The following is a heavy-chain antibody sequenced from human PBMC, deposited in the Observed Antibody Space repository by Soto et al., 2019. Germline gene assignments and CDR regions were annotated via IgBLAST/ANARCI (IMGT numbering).Heavy chain of an antibody. Sequence: QVQLVQSGAEVKKPGASVKVSCKASGYIFTAYSMHWVRQAPGQGLEWMGVVNPSGGSTNYAQKLQGRITMTRDTSTSTVYMDLSSLTSEDTAVYYCAREENCSDGICYSEYFQRWGQGTLFTVSS. D-gene: IGHD2-15*01. V-gene: IGHV1-46*01. J-gene: IGHJ1*01. CDR2: VNPSGGST. CDR3: AREENCSDGICYSEYFQR. CDR1: GYIFTAYS.